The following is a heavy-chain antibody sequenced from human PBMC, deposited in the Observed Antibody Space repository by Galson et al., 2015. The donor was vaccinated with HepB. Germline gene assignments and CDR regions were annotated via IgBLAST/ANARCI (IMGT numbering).Heavy chain of an antibody. D-gene: IGHD5-18*01. J-gene: IGHJ4*02. CDR3: ARENRSGYDFFDY. Sequence: SLRLSCAVSGFSFRSHTMHWVRQAPGKGLEWMSSISYNGYTKNYVDSVKGRFTTSRDNSKNTLYLQMNDLRPEDTAVYYCARENRSGYDFFDYWGQGTLVTVSS. CDR1: GFSFRSHT. CDR2: ISYNGYTK. V-gene: IGHV3-30*04.